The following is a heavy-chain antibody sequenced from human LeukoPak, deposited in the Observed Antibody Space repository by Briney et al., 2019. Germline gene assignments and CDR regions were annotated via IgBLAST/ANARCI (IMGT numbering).Heavy chain of an antibody. CDR2: INPNSGGT. D-gene: IGHD3-22*01. J-gene: IGHJ4*02. V-gene: IGHV1-2*02. Sequence: GASVKVSCKASGYTFTGYYMHWVRQAPGQGLEWMGWINPNSGGTNYAQKFQGRVTMTTDTSTSTAYMELKSLRSDDTAVYYCAREGPHDTPFDYWGQGTLVTVSS. CDR3: AREGPHDTPFDY. CDR1: GYTFTGYY.